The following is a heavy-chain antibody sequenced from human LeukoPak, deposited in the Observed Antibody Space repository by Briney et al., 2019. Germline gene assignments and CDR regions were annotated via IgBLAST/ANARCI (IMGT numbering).Heavy chain of an antibody. Sequence: GESLKISCKGSGYSFTSYWIGWVRQMPGKGLEWMGIIYPADSDTRYSPSFQGQVTISADKSISTAYLQWSSLKASDTAMYYCARHQGDCSSTSCHGGDYYYYYYMDVWGKGTTVTVSS. CDR2: IYPADSDT. CDR1: GYSFTSYW. J-gene: IGHJ6*03. V-gene: IGHV5-51*01. D-gene: IGHD2-2*01. CDR3: ARHQGDCSSTSCHGGDYYYYYYMDV.